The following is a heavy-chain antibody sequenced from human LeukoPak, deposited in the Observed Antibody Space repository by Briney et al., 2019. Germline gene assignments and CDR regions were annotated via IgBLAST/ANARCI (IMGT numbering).Heavy chain of an antibody. CDR2: ISGGGGST. D-gene: IGHD2-2*01. Sequence: GGSLRLSCAASGFTFSSYAMSWVRQAPGKGLEWVSAISGGGGSTYYADSVKGRFTISRDNSKNTLYLQMNSLRAEDTAVYYCAKDPRLGYCSSTSCYASYFDYWGQGTLVTVSS. CDR3: AKDPRLGYCSSTSCYASYFDY. CDR1: GFTFSSYA. J-gene: IGHJ4*02. V-gene: IGHV3-23*01.